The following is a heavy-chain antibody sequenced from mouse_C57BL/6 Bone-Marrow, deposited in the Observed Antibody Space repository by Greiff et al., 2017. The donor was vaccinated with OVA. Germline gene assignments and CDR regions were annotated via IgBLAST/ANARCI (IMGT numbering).Heavy chain of an antibody. CDR1: GFTFTNYY. Sequence: EVMLVESGGGLVQPGDSLSLSCEASGFTFTNYYMSWVRQPPGKALEWLAFIRNKPNGSTTEYSASVKGRFTISRTNTKSVIYLQMNVRRAEERDTDVCARYKGRVAVDYFDYWGQGTALTVSS. CDR3: ARYKGRVAVDYFDY. CDR2: IRNKPNGSTT. J-gene: IGHJ2*01. V-gene: IGHV7-3*01. D-gene: IGHD1-1*01.